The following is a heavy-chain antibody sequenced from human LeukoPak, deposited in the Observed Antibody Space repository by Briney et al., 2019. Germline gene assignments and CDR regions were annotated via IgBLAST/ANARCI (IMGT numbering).Heavy chain of an antibody. CDR2: IRQDGSLK. V-gene: IGHV3-7*01. Sequence: PGGSLRLSCAVSGFTLSSYWMTWVRQAPGKGLEWVANIRQDGSLKYYVDSVKGRFTVSRDNAKNSLFLQMNSLRAEDTAVYYCARDPNGDPAFDIWGQGTMVTVSS. D-gene: IGHD2-8*01. J-gene: IGHJ3*02. CDR3: ARDPNGDPAFDI. CDR1: GFTLSSYW.